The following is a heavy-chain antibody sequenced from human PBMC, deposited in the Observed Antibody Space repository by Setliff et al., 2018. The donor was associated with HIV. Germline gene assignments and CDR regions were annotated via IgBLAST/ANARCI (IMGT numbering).Heavy chain of an antibody. Sequence: PSETLSLTCTVSGGSININNYYWGWIRQPPGKGLEWIGSIYYSGSTYYNPSLKSRVTISTDTSKNQFSLKVRSVTAADTAVYYCARQVTEVGYFETAAGSFNYWGPGTLVTVSS. CDR1: GGSININNYY. J-gene: IGHJ4*02. CDR2: IYYSGST. CDR3: ARQVTEVGYFETAAGSFNY. D-gene: IGHD4-4*01. V-gene: IGHV4-39*01.